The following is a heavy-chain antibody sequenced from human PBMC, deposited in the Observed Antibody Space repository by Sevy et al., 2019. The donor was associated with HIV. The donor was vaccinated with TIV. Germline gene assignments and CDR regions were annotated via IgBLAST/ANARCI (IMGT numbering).Heavy chain of an antibody. J-gene: IGHJ4*02. V-gene: IGHV3-23*01. CDR3: AKDRVSGTYYTRDSDY. D-gene: IGHD3-10*01. CDR2: ISITGGST. CDR1: GFSFSIYA. Sequence: GGSLRLSCAASGFSFSIYAMSWVRQAPGKGLEWVSVISITGGSTYYADSVKGRFTISRDNSKNTLYLQMNTLRAEDTAVYYCAKDRVSGTYYTRDSDYWGQGTLVTVSS.